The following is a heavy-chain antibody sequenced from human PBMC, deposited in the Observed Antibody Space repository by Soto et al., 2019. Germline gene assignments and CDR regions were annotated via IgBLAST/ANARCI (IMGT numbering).Heavy chain of an antibody. Sequence: QVQLVQSGAEVKKPGASVKVSCKASGYTFTSYGITWVRQAPGQGLEWVGWISAYNGNTNNAQNLQSRVTMTTDTPTRTAHMELRSLRSDDTAVYYCVVAAQPSDFDYWDQGTLVTVSS. V-gene: IGHV1-18*01. D-gene: IGHD2-15*01. CDR2: ISAYNGNT. CDR1: GYTFTSYG. J-gene: IGHJ4*02. CDR3: VVAAQPSDFDY.